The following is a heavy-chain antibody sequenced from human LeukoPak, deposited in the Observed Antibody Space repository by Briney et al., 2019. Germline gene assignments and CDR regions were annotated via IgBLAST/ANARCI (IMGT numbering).Heavy chain of an antibody. CDR1: GFTFSSYT. CDR2: ITSSSSYI. D-gene: IGHD5-12*01. CDR3: VRGSGYDFFDY. V-gene: IGHV3-21*01. Sequence: GGSLRLSCAASGFTFSSYTMNWVRQAPGKGLEWVSSITSSSSYIYYADSVKGRFTISRDNAKNSLYLQMNSLRAEDTAVYYCVRGSGYDFFDYWGQGTLVTVSS. J-gene: IGHJ4*02.